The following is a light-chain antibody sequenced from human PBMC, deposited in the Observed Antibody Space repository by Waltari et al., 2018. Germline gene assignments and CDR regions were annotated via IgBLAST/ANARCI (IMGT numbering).Light chain of an antibody. V-gene: IGKV1-16*02. CDR1: QAISTF. Sequence: DIQMTQSPSSLSPSVGDRVILTCRASQAISTFLAWFQLKPGNAPKSLIYAASTLQTGVSSNFSGSRSGTDFTLTISSLQPGDCATYYCQQYSTFPPTFGGGTRVEI. J-gene: IGKJ4*01. CDR2: AAS. CDR3: QQYSTFPPT.